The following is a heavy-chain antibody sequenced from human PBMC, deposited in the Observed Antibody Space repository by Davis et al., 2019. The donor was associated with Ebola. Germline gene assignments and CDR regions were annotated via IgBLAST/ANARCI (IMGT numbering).Heavy chain of an antibody. V-gene: IGHV3-23*01. J-gene: IGHJ6*02. CDR2: ISGSGGSR. Sequence: GESLKISCVASGFTFSNYAMSWVRQAPGKGLAWVSAISGSGGSRHHADAVKGRFTISRDISKNTVYLQMNSLRAEDTAVYYCAKNERIHGWFGIDVWAQGTTVTVSS. CDR3: AKNERIHGWFGIDV. CDR1: GFTFSNYA. D-gene: IGHD6-19*01.